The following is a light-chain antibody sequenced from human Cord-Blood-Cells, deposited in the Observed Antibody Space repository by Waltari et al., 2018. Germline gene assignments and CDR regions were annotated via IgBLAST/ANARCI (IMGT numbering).Light chain of an antibody. J-gene: IGKJ1*01. Sequence: DIVMTQSPDSLAVSLGERATINCKYSQSVLYSSNNKNYLAWYQQKPGQPPKLLISWASTRESGVPDRFSGSGSGTDFTLTISSLQAEDVAVYYCQQYYSTPWTFGQGTKVEIK. V-gene: IGKV4-1*01. CDR2: WAS. CDR3: QQYYSTPWT. CDR1: QSVLYSSNNKNY.